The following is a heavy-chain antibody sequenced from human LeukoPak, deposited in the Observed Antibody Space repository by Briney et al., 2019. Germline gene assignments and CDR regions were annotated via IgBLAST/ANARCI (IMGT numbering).Heavy chain of an antibody. D-gene: IGHD6-19*01. J-gene: IGHJ4*02. CDR2: IYYSGST. Sequence: SETLSLTCTVSGGSISSYYWSWIRQPPGKGLEWIGYIYYSGSTNYNPSLKSRVTISVDASKNQFSLKLSSVTAADTAVYYCARDLEWLIFDYWGQGTLVTVSS. CDR1: GGSISSYY. V-gene: IGHV4-59*01. CDR3: ARDLEWLIFDY.